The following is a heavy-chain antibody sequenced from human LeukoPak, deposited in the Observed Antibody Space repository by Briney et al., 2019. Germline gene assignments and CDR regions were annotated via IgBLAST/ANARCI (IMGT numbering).Heavy chain of an antibody. J-gene: IGHJ5*02. CDR3: ATVLLWFGEFPWWFDP. V-gene: IGHV1-24*01. CDR2: FDPEDGET. CDR1: GYTLTELS. Sequence: ASVKVSCKVSGYTLTELSMHWVRQAPGKGLEWMGGFDPEDGETIYAQKFQGRVTMTEHTSTDTAYMELSSLRSEDTAVYYCATVLLWFGEFPWWFDPWGQGTLVTVSS. D-gene: IGHD3-10*01.